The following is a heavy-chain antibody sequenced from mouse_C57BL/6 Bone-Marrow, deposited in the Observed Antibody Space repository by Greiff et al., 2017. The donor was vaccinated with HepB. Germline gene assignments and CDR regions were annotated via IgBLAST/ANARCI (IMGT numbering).Heavy chain of an antibody. J-gene: IGHJ4*01. D-gene: IGHD2-5*01. V-gene: IGHV5-15*04. CDR2: ISNLAYSI. Sequence: EVMLVESGGGLVQPGGSLKLSCAASGFTFSDYGMAWVRQAPRKGPEWVAFISNLAYSIYYADTVTGRFTISRENAKNTLYLEMSSLRSEDTAMYYCARLDYSNPYYYAMDYWGQGTSVTVSS. CDR1: GFTFSDYG. CDR3: ARLDYSNPYYYAMDY.